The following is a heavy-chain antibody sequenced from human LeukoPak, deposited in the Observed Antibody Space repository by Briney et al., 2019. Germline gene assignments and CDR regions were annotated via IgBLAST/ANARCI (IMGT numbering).Heavy chain of an antibody. Sequence: SETLSLTCTVSGGSISGSGYYWSWIRHHPGKGLEWIGYIYYSGGTYYNPTLRSRVTISVDTSKNQFSLNLSAVTAADTAVYYCATTYCTGSACSRRYFDNWGQGTLVTVSP. CDR3: ATTYCTGSACSRRYFDN. CDR1: GGSISGSGYY. J-gene: IGHJ4*02. V-gene: IGHV4-31*03. D-gene: IGHD2-8*02. CDR2: IYYSGGT.